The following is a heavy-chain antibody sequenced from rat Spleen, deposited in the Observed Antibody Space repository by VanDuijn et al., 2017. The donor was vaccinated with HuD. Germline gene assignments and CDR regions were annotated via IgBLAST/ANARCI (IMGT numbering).Heavy chain of an antibody. Sequence: EVQLVESGGGLVQPGRSLKLSCVASGFTFNNYWMPWIRQAPGKGLEWIASITHTGGSTYYPDSVKGRFTISRDNAKNTLYLQINSLRSEDTATYYCTRERNWAFDHWGQGVMVTVSS. CDR2: ITHTGGST. V-gene: IGHV5-31*01. J-gene: IGHJ2*01. D-gene: IGHD5-1*01. CDR1: GFTFNNYW. CDR3: TRERNWAFDH.